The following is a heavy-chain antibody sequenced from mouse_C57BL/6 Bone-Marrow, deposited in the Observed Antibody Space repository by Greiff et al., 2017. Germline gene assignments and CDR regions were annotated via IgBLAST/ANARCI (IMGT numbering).Heavy chain of an antibody. CDR1: GYAFSSSW. CDR2: IYPGDGDT. J-gene: IGHJ4*01. V-gene: IGHV1-82*01. CDR3: ARFPIYYDYDGYAMDY. D-gene: IGHD2-4*01. Sequence: VKVVESGPELVKPGASVKISCKASGYAFSSSWMNWVKQRPGKGLEWIGRIYPGDGDTNYNGKFKGKATLTADKSSSTAYMQLSSLTSEDSAVYFCARFPIYYDYDGYAMDYWGQGTSVTVSS.